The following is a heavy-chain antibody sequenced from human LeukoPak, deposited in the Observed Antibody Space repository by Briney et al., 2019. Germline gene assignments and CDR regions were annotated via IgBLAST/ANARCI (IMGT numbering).Heavy chain of an antibody. J-gene: IGHJ4*02. D-gene: IGHD1-1*01. CDR2: IYSSGNT. Sequence: SETLSLTCSVSGDSISSGRNYWGWIRQSPGKGLEWIASIYSSGNTHSNPSLKSRVSISVDTSKNQVSLKLYSVTASDAAIYYCAGHLSGTTMSHYFDFWGQGTLVTVSS. CDR3: AGHLSGTTMSHYFDF. CDR1: GDSISSGRNY. V-gene: IGHV4-39*01.